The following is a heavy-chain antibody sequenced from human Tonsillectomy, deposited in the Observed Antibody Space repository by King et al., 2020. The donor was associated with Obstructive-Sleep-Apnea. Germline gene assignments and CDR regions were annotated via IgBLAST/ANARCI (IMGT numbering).Heavy chain of an antibody. Sequence: VQLVESGGGVVQPGRSLRLSCAASGFTFSNYAVHWVRQAPGKGLEWVAVISYDGSNKYYADSVKGRFTISRDNSKNTLYLQMNSLRAEDTAMFYCARDGLNVGTTRYYSAHAFDIWGQGTMVSVSS. V-gene: IGHV3-30*04. J-gene: IGHJ3*02. CDR3: ARDGLNVGTTRYYSAHAFDI. D-gene: IGHD1-26*01. CDR1: GFTFSNYA. CDR2: ISYDGSNK.